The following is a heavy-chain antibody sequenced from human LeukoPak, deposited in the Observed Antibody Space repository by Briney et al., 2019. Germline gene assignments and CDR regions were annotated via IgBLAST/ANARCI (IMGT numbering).Heavy chain of an antibody. Sequence: ASVKISCKVSGYTFTDYYMHWVQQAPGKGLEWMGLVDPEDGETIYAEKFQGRVTITADTPTDAAYMELSSLRSEDTAVYYCATAYYYDSSGPLDYWGQGTLVTVSS. CDR2: VDPEDGET. D-gene: IGHD3-22*01. CDR3: ATAYYYDSSGPLDY. J-gene: IGHJ4*02. CDR1: GYTFTDYY. V-gene: IGHV1-69-2*01.